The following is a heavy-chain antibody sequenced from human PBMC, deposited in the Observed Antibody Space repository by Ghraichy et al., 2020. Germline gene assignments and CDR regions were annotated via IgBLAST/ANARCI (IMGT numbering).Heavy chain of an antibody. Sequence: SETLSLTCDVSGGSISSSNWWSWVRQPPGKGLEWIGEIYHSGSTNYNPSLKSRVIISIDKSKNQFSLKLSSVTVADTAVYYCARLPYGDYGVHVDYWGQGTLVTVSS. CDR2: IYHSGST. J-gene: IGHJ4*02. V-gene: IGHV4-4*02. D-gene: IGHD4-17*01. CDR1: GGSISSSNW. CDR3: ARLPYGDYGVHVDY.